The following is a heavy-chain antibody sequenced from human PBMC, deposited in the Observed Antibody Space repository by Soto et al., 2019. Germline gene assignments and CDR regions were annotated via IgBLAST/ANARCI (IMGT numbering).Heavy chain of an antibody. CDR1: GFTFSSYA. Sequence: EVQLVESGGGLVQPGGSLRLSCATSGFTFSSYAMHWVRQAPGNGLEYVSAISSIGGSTCYANSVKGRFTISRDNSKNTLYLQMGSLRAEDMAVYYCARSGDNGYYFDYWGQGTLVTVSS. CDR3: ARSGDNGYYFDY. CDR2: ISSIGGST. V-gene: IGHV3-64*01. D-gene: IGHD3-10*01. J-gene: IGHJ4*02.